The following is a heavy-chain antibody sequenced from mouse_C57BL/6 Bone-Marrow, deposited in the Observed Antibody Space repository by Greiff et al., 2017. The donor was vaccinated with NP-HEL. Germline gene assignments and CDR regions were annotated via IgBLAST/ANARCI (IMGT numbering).Heavy chain of an antibody. J-gene: IGHJ2*01. D-gene: IGHD4-1*01. Sequence: QVQLQQPGAELVKPGASVKMSCKASGYTFTSYWITWVKQRPGQGLEWIGDIYPGSGSTNYNEKFKSKATLTVDKSYSTAYMQLSSLTSEDSAVYDFARDWDDFDYWGQGTTLTVSS. CDR1: GYTFTSYW. V-gene: IGHV1-55*01. CDR2: IYPGSGST. CDR3: ARDWDDFDY.